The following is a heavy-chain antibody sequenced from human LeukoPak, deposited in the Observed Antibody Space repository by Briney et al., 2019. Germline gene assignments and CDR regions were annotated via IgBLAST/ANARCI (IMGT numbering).Heavy chain of an antibody. CDR1: GGSISSYY. J-gene: IGHJ4*02. D-gene: IGHD3-10*01. CDR3: ARGTALLWFGARFDY. V-gene: IGHV4-59*12. CDR2: IYYSGST. Sequence: SETLSLTCTVSGGSISSYYWSWIRQPPGKGLEWIGYIYYSGSTNYNPSLKSRVTISVDTSKNQFSLELSSVTAADTAVYYCARGTALLWFGARFDYWGQGTLVTVSS.